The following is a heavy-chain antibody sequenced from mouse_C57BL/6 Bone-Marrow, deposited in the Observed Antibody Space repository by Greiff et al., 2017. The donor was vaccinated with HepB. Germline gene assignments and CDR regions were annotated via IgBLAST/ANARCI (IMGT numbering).Heavy chain of an antibody. CDR1: GFTFSSYA. V-gene: IGHV5-4*01. J-gene: IGHJ4*01. Sequence: EVMLVESGGGLVKPGGSLKLSCAASGFTFSSYAMPWVRQTPEKRLEWVATISDGDSYTYYPDNVKGRFTISRDNAKNNLYLQMSHLKSEDTAMYYCAREEGVGYPCAMDYWGQGTSVTVSS. CDR3: AREEGVGYPCAMDY. D-gene: IGHD2-14*01. CDR2: ISDGDSYT.